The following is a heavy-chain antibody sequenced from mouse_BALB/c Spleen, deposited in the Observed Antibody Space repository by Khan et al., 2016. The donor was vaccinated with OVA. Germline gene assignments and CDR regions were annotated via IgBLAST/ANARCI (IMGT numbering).Heavy chain of an antibody. J-gene: IGHJ4*01. Sequence: VELVESGPGLVAPSQSLSITCTISGFSLTNYGVHWVRQPPGKGLEWLVVIWNDGNTAYNSAIKSRLTISKENSKSQVFLKMNSLQTDDTAMYFCARQPYYHYNIMDYWGQGTSVTVSS. CDR1: GFSLTNYG. V-gene: IGHV2-6-1*01. CDR3: ARQPYYHYNIMDY. CDR2: IWNDGNT. D-gene: IGHD2-10*01.